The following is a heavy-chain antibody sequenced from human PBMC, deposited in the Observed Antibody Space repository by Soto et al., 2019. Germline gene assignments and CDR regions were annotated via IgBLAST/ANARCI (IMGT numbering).Heavy chain of an antibody. CDR2: ISYDGSNK. V-gene: IGHV3-30*18. CDR3: AKDRYAWDVEVVIAINWFDP. CDR1: GFTFSSYG. Sequence: LRLSCAASGFTFSSYGMHWVRQAPGKGLEWVAVISYDGSNKYYADSVKGRFTISRDNSKNTLYLQMNSLRAEDTAVYYCAKDRYAWDVEVVIAINWFDPWGQGTLVTVSS. J-gene: IGHJ5*02. D-gene: IGHD2-21*01.